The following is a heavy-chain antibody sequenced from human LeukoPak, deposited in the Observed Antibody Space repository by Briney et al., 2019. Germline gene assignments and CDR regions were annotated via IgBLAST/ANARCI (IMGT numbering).Heavy chain of an antibody. V-gene: IGHV3-11*05. Sequence: GGTLRLSCAASGFIFSDYYMSWIRQAPGKGLEWVSDHRCSSRYTNYTDSVQGRFTISRDNAKNSLYLQMNSLRAEDTAVYYCARGWIGDDDFDYWGQGTLVTVSS. J-gene: IGHJ4*02. D-gene: IGHD3-10*01. CDR2: HRCSSRYT. CDR3: ARGWIGDDDFDY. CDR1: GFIFSDYY.